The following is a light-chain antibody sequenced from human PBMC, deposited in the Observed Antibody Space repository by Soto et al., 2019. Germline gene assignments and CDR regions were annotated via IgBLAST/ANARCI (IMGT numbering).Light chain of an antibody. J-gene: IGKJ2*01. CDR3: QQSYSTPPDT. CDR1: QSISSY. CDR2: AAS. Sequence: DIQMTQSPSSLSASVGDRVTITCRASQSISSYLNWYQQKPGKAPKLLIYAASSLQSGVPSRFSGSGSGTAFTLPISSLQPEDFATYYCQQSYSTPPDTFGQGTKLEIK. V-gene: IGKV1-39*01.